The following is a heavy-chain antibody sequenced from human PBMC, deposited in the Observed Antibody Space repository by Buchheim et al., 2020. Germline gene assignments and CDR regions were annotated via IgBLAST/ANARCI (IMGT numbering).Heavy chain of an antibody. J-gene: IGHJ6*02. CDR1: GFTFSSYE. CDR3: ASSYSTGDIDYYYGMDV. V-gene: IGHV3-48*03. D-gene: IGHD7-27*01. Sequence: EVQLVESGGGLVQPGGSLRLYCAASGFTFSSYEMNWVRQAPGKGLEWVSYISSSGSTIYYADSVKGRFTISRDNAKNSLYLQMNSLRAEDTAVYYCASSYSTGDIDYYYGMDVWGQGTT. CDR2: ISSSGSTI.